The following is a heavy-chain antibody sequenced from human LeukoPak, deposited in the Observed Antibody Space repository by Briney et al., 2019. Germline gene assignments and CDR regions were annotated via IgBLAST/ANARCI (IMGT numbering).Heavy chain of an antibody. V-gene: IGHV4-4*07. CDR3: AREAVAKIYWYFDL. Sequence: SETLSLTCTVSGGSISSYYWSWIRQPAGKGLEWIGRIYTSGSTNYNPSLKSRVTMSVDTSKNQFSLKLSSVTAADTAVYYCAREAVAKIYWYFDLWGRGTLVTVSS. D-gene: IGHD2-15*01. CDR2: IYTSGST. CDR1: GGSISSYY. J-gene: IGHJ2*01.